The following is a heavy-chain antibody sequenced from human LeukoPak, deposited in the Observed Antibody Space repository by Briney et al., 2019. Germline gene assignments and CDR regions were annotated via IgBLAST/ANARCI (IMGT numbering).Heavy chain of an antibody. Sequence: PGGSLRLSCAASGFTFSSYAMHWVRQAPGKGLEWVAVISYDGSNKDYADSVKGRFTNSRDNSKNTLYLQMNSLRAEDTAVYYCARDICSSTSCRFDYWGQGTLVTVSS. CDR3: ARDICSSTSCRFDY. J-gene: IGHJ4*02. V-gene: IGHV3-30*01. CDR1: GFTFSSYA. CDR2: ISYDGSNK. D-gene: IGHD2-2*01.